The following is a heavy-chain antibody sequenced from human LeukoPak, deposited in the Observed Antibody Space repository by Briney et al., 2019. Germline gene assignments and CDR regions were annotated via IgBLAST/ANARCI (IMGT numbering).Heavy chain of an antibody. CDR1: GGSISSGGYY. CDR2: IYYSGST. D-gene: IGHD2-2*01. CDR3: ATLVVPAAMSWFDP. Sequence: SQTLSLTCTVSGGSISSGGYYWSWIRQHPGKGLEWIGYIYYSGSTYYNPSLKSRVTISVDTSKNQFSLRLSSVTAADTAVYYCATLVVPAAMSWFDPWGQGTLVTVSS. V-gene: IGHV4-31*03. J-gene: IGHJ5*02.